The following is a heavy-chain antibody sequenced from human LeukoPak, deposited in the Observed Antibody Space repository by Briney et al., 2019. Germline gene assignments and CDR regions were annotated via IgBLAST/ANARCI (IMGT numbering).Heavy chain of an antibody. Sequence: PGGSLRHSCTASGFTFGDYAMSWVRQAPGKGLEWVGFIRSKAYGVTTEYAASVKGRFTISRDDSKSIAYLQMNSLKTEDTAVYYCTREGSSWYYFDYWGQGTLVTVSS. CDR1: GFTFGDYA. J-gene: IGHJ4*02. CDR3: TREGSSWYYFDY. V-gene: IGHV3-49*04. D-gene: IGHD6-13*01. CDR2: IRSKAYGVTT.